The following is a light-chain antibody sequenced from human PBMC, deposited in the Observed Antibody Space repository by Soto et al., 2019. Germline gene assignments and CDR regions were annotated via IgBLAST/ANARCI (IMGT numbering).Light chain of an antibody. Sequence: EILMTQSPATLSVSQGERATLSCRASQSVSSSLAWYQQKPGQAPRLLIYGASTRATGIPARFSGSGSGTEFTLTINSLQSEDFAVYYCQQYNNWWTFGQGTKVDIK. CDR3: QQYNNWWT. CDR2: GAS. V-gene: IGKV3-15*01. CDR1: QSVSSS. J-gene: IGKJ1*01.